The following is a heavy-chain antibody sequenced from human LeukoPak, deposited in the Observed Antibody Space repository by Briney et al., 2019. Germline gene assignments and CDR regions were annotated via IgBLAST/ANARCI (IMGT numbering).Heavy chain of an antibody. CDR3: AKGLYSSGWFRGDFDY. CDR1: GFTFSNYA. Sequence: GASLRLSCAASGFTFSNYAMTWVRQAPGKGLEWVSAISGSGGSTYYADSVKGRFTISRDNSKNTLYLQMNSLRAEDTAVYYCAKGLYSSGWFRGDFDYWGQGTLVTVSS. J-gene: IGHJ4*02. D-gene: IGHD6-19*01. V-gene: IGHV3-23*01. CDR2: ISGSGGST.